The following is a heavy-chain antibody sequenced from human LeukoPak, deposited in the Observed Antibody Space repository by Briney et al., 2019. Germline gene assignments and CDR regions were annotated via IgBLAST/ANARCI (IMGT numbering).Heavy chain of an antibody. CDR2: IYPGDSDT. J-gene: IGHJ4*02. CDR1: GYSFTSYW. Sequence: GESLKISCKGSGYSFTSYWIGWVRQMPGKGLEWMGIIYPGDSDTRYSPSFQGQVTISADKSISTAYLQWNSLKASDTAMYYCARRRCSGGSCPYYFDYWGQGTLVTVSS. V-gene: IGHV5-51*01. CDR3: ARRRCSGGSCPYYFDY. D-gene: IGHD2-15*01.